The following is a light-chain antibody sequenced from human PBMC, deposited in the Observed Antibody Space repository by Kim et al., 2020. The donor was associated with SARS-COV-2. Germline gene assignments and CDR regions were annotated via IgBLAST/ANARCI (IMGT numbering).Light chain of an antibody. CDR1: SGHSSYA. CDR3: QTWDTAIQGV. V-gene: IGLV4-69*01. Sequence: QLVLTQAPSASASLGASVKLTCTLSSGHSSYAIAWHQQLPEKGPRFLMKLNSDGSHRRGDGIPDRFSGSSSGAERYLTISSLQSEDEADYYCQTWDTAIQGVFGGGTQLTVL. J-gene: IGLJ2*01. CDR2: LNSDGSH.